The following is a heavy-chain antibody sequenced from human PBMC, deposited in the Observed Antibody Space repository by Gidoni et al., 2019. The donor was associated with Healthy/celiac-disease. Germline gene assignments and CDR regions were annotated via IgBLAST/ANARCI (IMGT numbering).Heavy chain of an antibody. Sequence: SCKASGVTFSSYAISWVRQAPGQGLEWMGWIIPIFGTANYAQKFQGRVTITADKSTSTAYMELSSLRSEDTAVYYCARGSYTNQLLWTYFDYWGQGTLVTVSS. J-gene: IGHJ4*02. D-gene: IGHD2-2*01. CDR3: ARGSYTNQLLWTYFDY. V-gene: IGHV1-69*06. CDR2: IIPIFGTA. CDR1: GVTFSSYA.